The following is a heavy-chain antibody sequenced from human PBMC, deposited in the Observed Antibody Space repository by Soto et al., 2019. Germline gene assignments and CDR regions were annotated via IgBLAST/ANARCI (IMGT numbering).Heavy chain of an antibody. CDR1: GDTFSFYT. J-gene: IGHJ4*02. CDR3: ATSYGSGYRAFDY. D-gene: IGHD3-10*01. CDR2: INPILSMS. Sequence: QVQLVQSGAEVKKPGSSVKVSCKASGDTFSFYTINWVRQAPVLGLEWVGRINPILSMSNYAQKFQGRVTMTADKSTNTDYMELRSLRSEDTAMYYCATSYGSGYRAFDYWGQGALVTVSS. V-gene: IGHV1-69*02.